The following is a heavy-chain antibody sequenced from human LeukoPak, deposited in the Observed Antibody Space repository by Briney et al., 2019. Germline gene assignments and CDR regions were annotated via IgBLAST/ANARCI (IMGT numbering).Heavy chain of an antibody. J-gene: IGHJ6*03. V-gene: IGHV3-48*04. CDR3: ATLWFGELYDPWSNYYYYYMDV. CDR2: ISSSSSTI. CDR1: GFTFSSYS. D-gene: IGHD3-10*01. Sequence: GGSLRLSCAASGFTFSSYSMNWVRQAPGKGLEWVSYISSSSSTIYYAGSVKGRFTISRDNAKNSLYLQMNSLRAEDTAVYYCATLWFGELYDPWSNYYYYYMDVWGKGTTVTVPS.